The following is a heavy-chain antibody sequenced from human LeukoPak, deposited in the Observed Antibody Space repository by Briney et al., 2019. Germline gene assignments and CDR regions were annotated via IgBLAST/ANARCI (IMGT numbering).Heavy chain of an antibody. CDR3: ARDMEYYDFWSGYSDAFDI. Sequence: SVKVSCKASGGTFSSYAISWVRQAPGQGLEWMGGIIPIFGTANYAQKFQGRVTITTDKSTSTAYMELSSLRSEDTAVYYCARDMEYYDFWSGYSDAFDIWGQGTMVTVSS. CDR2: IIPIFGTA. J-gene: IGHJ3*02. V-gene: IGHV1-69*05. CDR1: GGTFSSYA. D-gene: IGHD3-3*01.